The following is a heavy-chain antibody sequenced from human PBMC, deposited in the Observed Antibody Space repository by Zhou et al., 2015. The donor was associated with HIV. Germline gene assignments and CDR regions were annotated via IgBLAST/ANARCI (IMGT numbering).Heavy chain of an antibody. Sequence: QVQLVESGGGVVQPGRSLRLSCAASGFTFSSYGMHWVRQAPGKGLEWVAVISYDGSNKYYADSVKGRFTISRDNSKNTLYLQMNSLRAEDTAVYYCAKDIGRFLDHFYYYGMDVWGQGTTVTVSS. J-gene: IGHJ6*02. V-gene: IGHV3-30*18. CDR3: AKDIGRFLDHFYYYGMDV. CDR2: ISYDGSNK. CDR1: GFTFSSYG. D-gene: IGHD3-3*01.